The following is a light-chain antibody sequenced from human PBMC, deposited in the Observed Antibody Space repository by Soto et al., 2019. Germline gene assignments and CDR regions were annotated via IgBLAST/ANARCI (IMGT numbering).Light chain of an antibody. Sequence: EIVLTQSPSTLSLSPWERSTLSFRASQSVSSRYLAWHQQKPGQAPRLLIYGASNRATGIPDRFSGSGSGTDFTLTITRLEPEDFAVYYCQQYGTFITFGQGTRLEIK. V-gene: IGKV3-20*01. J-gene: IGKJ5*01. CDR1: QSVSSRY. CDR3: QQYGTFIT. CDR2: GAS.